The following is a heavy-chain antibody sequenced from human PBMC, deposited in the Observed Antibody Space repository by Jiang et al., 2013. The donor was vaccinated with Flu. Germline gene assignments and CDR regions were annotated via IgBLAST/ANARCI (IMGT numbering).Heavy chain of an antibody. V-gene: IGHV4-39*07. J-gene: IGHJ4*03. D-gene: IGHD6-13*01. Sequence: GSGLVKPSETLSLTCTVSGGSISSSSYYWGWIRQPPGKGLEWIGSIYYSGSTYYNPSLKSRVTISVDTSKNQFSLKLSSVTAADTAVYYCARASSIAAARELPFDYVGPRDPGPPSP. CDR2: IYYSGST. CDR3: ARASSIAAARELPFDY. CDR1: GGSISSSSYY.